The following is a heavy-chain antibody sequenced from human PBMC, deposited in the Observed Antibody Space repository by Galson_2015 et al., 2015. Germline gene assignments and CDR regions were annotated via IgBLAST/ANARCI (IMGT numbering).Heavy chain of an antibody. Sequence: LTCTVSGGAITSDYWSWLRQPPGKGLEWIGYISCSGSTIYYPSLKSRVTISRDTPRNQFSLTLSSVTAADTAVYYCARMTSSAGTNYYYMDAWGQGTLVTVSS. V-gene: IGHV4-59*01. CDR3: ARMTSSAGTNYYYMDA. CDR2: ISCSGST. CDR1: GGAITSDY. J-gene: IGHJ5*02. D-gene: IGHD1-7*01.